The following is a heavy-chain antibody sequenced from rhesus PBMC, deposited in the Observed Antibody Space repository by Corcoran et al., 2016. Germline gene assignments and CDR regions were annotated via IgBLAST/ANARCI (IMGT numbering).Heavy chain of an antibody. J-gene: IGHJ2*01. CDR1: GHTFTSNY. CDR3: TRGFESSYFDL. Sequence: QVQLVQSGAEIKQPGASVKLSCKASGHTFTSNYIHWVRQAPGQGLEWIGLISPYKGNKGYAQNVQGRVTITTDTSTSTGYMELSSLRSEDTAVYYCTRGFESSYFDLWGPGTPITISS. CDR2: ISPYKGNK. V-gene: IGHV1-1*01.